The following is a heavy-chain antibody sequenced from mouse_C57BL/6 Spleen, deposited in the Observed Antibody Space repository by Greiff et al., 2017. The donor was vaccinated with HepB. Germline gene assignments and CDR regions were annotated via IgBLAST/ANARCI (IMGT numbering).Heavy chain of an antibody. Sequence: EVKLVESGGGLVQPKGSLKLSCAASGFSFNTYAMNWVRQAPGKGVEWVARIRSKSNNYATYYAESVKDRFTISRDDSESMLYLQMNNLKTEDKAMYYCVSLYDYDYYAMDYWGQGTSVTVSS. CDR2: IRSKSNNYAT. J-gene: IGHJ4*01. D-gene: IGHD2-4*01. CDR3: VSLYDYDYYAMDY. CDR1: GFSFNTYA. V-gene: IGHV10-1*01.